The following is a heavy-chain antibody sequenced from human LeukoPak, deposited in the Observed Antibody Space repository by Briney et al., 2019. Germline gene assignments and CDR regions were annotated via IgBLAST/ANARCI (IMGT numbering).Heavy chain of an antibody. D-gene: IGHD5-18*01. Sequence: PSETLSLTCTVSGGSISSYYWSWIRQPPGKGLEWIGYIYYSGSTNYKSSLKSRVTISVDTSKNQFSLKLSSVTAADTAVYYCARTTEGGYSYGYFYYYCMDVWGKGTTVTISS. CDR1: GGSISSYY. V-gene: IGHV4-59*01. J-gene: IGHJ6*03. CDR2: IYYSGST. CDR3: ARTTEGGYSYGYFYYYCMDV.